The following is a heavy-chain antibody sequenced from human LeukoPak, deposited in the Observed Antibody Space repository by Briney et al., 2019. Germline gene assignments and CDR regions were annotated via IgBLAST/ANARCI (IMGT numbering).Heavy chain of an antibody. CDR1: GGSFSGYY. Sequence: SETLSLTCVVNGGSFSGYYWSWIRQPPAKGLEWIGEINHSGSTNYNPSLNSRVTISVDTSKDPFSLKLSSVTAADTAVYYCARGHPLRYDSSGYYMGSPLYYYYGMDVWGQGTTVTVSS. CDR2: INHSGST. J-gene: IGHJ6*02. CDR3: ARGHPLRYDSSGYYMGSPLYYYYGMDV. V-gene: IGHV4-34*01. D-gene: IGHD3-22*01.